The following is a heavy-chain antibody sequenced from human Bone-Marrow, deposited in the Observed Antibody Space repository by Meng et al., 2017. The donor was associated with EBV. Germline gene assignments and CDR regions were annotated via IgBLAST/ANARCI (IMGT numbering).Heavy chain of an antibody. CDR3: ARGAKGVINNWFDP. CDR1: GYTFSSYA. Sequence: QVQLGKFGAEVKKPGSSVKVACKASGYTFSSYAISWVRQAPGQGLEWMGGIIPIFGTANYAQKFQGRVTITADESTSTAYMELSSLRSEDTAVYYCARGAKGVINNWFDPWGQGTLVTVTS. D-gene: IGHD3-10*01. CDR2: IIPIFGTA. J-gene: IGHJ5*02. V-gene: IGHV1-69*12.